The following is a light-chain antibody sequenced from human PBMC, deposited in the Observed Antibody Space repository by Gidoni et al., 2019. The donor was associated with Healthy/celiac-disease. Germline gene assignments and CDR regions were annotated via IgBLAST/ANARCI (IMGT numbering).Light chain of an antibody. CDR2: WAS. J-gene: IGKJ4*01. CDR1: QSALYSSNNKNY. CDR3: QQYYSTPLT. V-gene: IGKV4-1*01. Sequence: DIVMTQSPDSLAVSLGERATINCKSSQSALYSSNNKNYLAWYQQKPGQPPKLLIYWASTRESGVPDRFSGSGSGTDFTLTISSLQAEDVAVYYCQQYYSTPLTFXGXTKVEIK.